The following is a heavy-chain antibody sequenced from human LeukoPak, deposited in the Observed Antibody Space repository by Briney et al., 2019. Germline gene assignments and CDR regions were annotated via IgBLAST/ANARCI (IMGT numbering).Heavy chain of an antibody. CDR3: ARGGRDGYNYDCYDP. Sequence: SETVTLTCAVYGGSFGGYSASWIRQPPGKGLEWIGEINHSGSTNYNPSLKSRVTISVDTSKNQFSLKLSSVTAADTAVYYCARGGRDGYNYDCYDPWGQRTLVTVSS. CDR1: GGSFGGYS. V-gene: IGHV4-34*01. J-gene: IGHJ5*02. CDR2: INHSGST. D-gene: IGHD5-24*01.